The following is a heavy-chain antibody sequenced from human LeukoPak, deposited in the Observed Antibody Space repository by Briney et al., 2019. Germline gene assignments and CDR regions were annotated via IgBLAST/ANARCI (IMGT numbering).Heavy chain of an antibody. V-gene: IGHV4-59*01. J-gene: IGHJ4*02. CDR3: ARDRSRYSSRYFDF. D-gene: IGHD6-19*01. CDR2: IFYSGTT. CDR1: GGSMNSYY. Sequence: SETLSLTCTVSGGSMNSYYWSWIRQPPGKGLEWIGYIFYSGTTDYNPSLKSRVTISVDSSKNQFSLKMTSVTAADTAAYYCARDRSRYSSRYFDFWGQGTLVTVSS.